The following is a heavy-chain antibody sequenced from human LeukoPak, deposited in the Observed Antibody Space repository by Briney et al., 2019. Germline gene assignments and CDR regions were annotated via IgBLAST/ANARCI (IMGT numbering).Heavy chain of an antibody. J-gene: IGHJ4*02. D-gene: IGHD6-13*01. CDR3: ARGGGIIAAAVVD. V-gene: IGHV3-33*01. Sequence: GGSLRLSCAASGFSFSSFGIHWVRQAPGKGLEWVAIVWYDGSNKHYADSVKGRFTISRDNAKNTLFLQMNSLRAEDTAVYYCARGGGIIAAAVVDWGQGTLVTVSS. CDR1: GFSFSSFG. CDR2: VWYDGSNK.